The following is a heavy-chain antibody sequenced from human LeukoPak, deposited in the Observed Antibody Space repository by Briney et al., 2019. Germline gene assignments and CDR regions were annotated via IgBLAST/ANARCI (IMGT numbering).Heavy chain of an antibody. CDR2: ISSNGGST. J-gene: IGHJ4*02. V-gene: IGHV3-64*01. Sequence: GGSLRLSCAASGFTFSSYAMHWVRQAPGKGLEYVSAISSNGGSTYYANSVKGRFTISRDNPKNTLYLQMGSLRAEDMAVYYCARGTAITTFASVGYWGQGTLVTVSS. D-gene: IGHD3-3*01. CDR1: GFTFSSYA. CDR3: ARGTAITTFASVGY.